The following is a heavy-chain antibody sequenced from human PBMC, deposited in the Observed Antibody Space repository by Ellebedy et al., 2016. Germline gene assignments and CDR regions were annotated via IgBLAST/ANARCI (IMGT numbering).Heavy chain of an antibody. V-gene: IGHV3-53*01. CDR2: IYSGGST. Sequence: GGSLRLSXAASGFTVSSNYMSWVRQAPGKGLEWVSVIYSGGSTYYADSVKGRFTISRDNSKNTLHLQMDSLRVEDTAVYYCAKGENYDSSGSINPPCWGQGTPVTVSS. CDR3: AKGENYDSSGSINPPC. D-gene: IGHD3-22*01. J-gene: IGHJ4*02. CDR1: GFTVSSNY.